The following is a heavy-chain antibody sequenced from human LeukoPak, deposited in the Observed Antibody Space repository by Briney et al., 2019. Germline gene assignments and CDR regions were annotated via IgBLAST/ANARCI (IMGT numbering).Heavy chain of an antibody. D-gene: IGHD2-15*01. CDR2: IPYDGNNQ. Sequence: PGGSLRLSCAASGFSFRSYGMHWVRQAPGKGLEWVAFIPYDGNNQNYVDSVKGRFTISRDNSKNTLYLKMNSLRAEDTAVYYCAKDRVCRSGGSCYVFDYWGQGTLVTVSS. J-gene: IGHJ4*02. CDR1: GFSFRSYG. V-gene: IGHV3-30*02. CDR3: AKDRVCRSGGSCYVFDY.